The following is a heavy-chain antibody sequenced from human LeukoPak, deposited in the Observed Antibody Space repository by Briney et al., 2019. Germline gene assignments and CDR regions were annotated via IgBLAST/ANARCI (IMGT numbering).Heavy chain of an antibody. CDR3: TNDLRGMVRTPNA. CDR1: GITFRSHG. CDR2: ITGSGGDS. J-gene: IGHJ5*02. Sequence: GGSLRLSCAASGITFRSHGMMWVRQAPGKGLEWISGITGSGGDSYYADSLKGRFTISRDNSRNTLYLQLNYLRVDDTAVYYCTNDLRGMVRTPNAWGQGTLVTVSS. V-gene: IGHV3-23*01. D-gene: IGHD1-14*01.